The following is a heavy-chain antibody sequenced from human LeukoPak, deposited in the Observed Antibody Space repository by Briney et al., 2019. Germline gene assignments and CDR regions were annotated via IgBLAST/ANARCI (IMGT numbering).Heavy chain of an antibody. V-gene: IGHV3-23*01. CDR2: ISGSGGST. Sequence: GGSLRLSCAASGFTFSSYAMSWVRQAPGKGLEWVSAISGSGGSTYYADSVKGRFTISRDNSKNTLYLQMNSLRAEDTAVYYCAREGTMIVVVPPRYYFDYWGQGTLVTVSS. D-gene: IGHD3-22*01. J-gene: IGHJ4*02. CDR1: GFTFSSYA. CDR3: AREGTMIVVVPPRYYFDY.